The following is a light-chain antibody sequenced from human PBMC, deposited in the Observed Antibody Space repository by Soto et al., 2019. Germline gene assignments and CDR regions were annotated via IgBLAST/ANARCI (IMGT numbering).Light chain of an antibody. Sequence: DIQMTQSPSSLSASVGDRVAIACRASESVSSWVAWYQQKQGKDPKLLLYKASSLEGGVPSRFSGSGCGTEFTLTISSLQPDDFATYYCHQYNSYSPITFGEGTRLEIK. V-gene: IGKV1-5*03. CDR3: HQYNSYSPIT. CDR2: KAS. CDR1: ESVSSW. J-gene: IGKJ5*01.